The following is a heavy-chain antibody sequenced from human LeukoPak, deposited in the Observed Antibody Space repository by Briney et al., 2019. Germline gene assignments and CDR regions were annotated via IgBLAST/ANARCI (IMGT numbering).Heavy chain of an antibody. J-gene: IGHJ4*02. D-gene: IGHD2-21*01. CDR1: GFTFSSYS. V-gene: IGHV3-48*01. Sequence: GGSLRLSCAASGFTFSSYSMNWVRQAPGKGLEWVSYISTSSSTIYYADSVKGRFTISRDNSKNTLYLQMNSLRAEDTAVYYCARDTHPYCGGDCYLFDYWGQGTLVTVSS. CDR3: ARDTHPYCGGDCYLFDY. CDR2: ISTSSSTI.